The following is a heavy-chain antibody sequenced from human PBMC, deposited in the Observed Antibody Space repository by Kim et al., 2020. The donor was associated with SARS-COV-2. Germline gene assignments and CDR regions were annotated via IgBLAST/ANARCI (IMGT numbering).Heavy chain of an antibody. V-gene: IGHV5-10-1*01. Sequence: YTNHSPSFQGHVTISADKSISTAYLQWSSLKASDTAMYYCARRRSYWFDPWGQGTLVTVSS. CDR2: YT. CDR3: ARRRSYWFDP. J-gene: IGHJ5*02.